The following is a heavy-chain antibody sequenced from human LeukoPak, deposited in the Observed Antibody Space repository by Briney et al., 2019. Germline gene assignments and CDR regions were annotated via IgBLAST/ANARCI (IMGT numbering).Heavy chain of an antibody. CDR3: AKDMGEGGTYYLDC. CDR2: ISGSGGRT. J-gene: IGHJ4*02. CDR1: GFTFSSYA. Sequence: GGSLRLSCTASGFTFSSYAMTWVGQAPGKGLEWVSGISGSGGRTYFADSVKGRFTISRDNSKNILYLQMNSLRIEGTAIYFCAKDMGEGGTYYLDCWGPGTLVTVSS. V-gene: IGHV3-23*01. D-gene: IGHD3-16*01.